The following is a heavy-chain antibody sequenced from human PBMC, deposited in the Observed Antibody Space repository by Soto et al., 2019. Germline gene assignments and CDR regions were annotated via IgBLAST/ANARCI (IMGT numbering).Heavy chain of an antibody. CDR1: GFTFSNYW. CDR3: ATDIPKGACYLDC. J-gene: IGHJ4*02. CDR2: ISEDGSDK. V-gene: IGHV3-7*01. D-gene: IGHD1-26*01. Sequence: EVKLVESGGGLVQPGGYLRLSCATSGFTFSNYWMTWVRQAPGRGLEWVANISEDGSDKGYVDSVKGRFTNFRDNAGKSLILQMNNARAEDAAVYYCATDIPKGACYLDCWGQGTLVTVSS.